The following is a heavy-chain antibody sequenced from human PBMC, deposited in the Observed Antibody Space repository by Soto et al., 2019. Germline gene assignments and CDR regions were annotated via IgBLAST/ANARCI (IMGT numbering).Heavy chain of an antibody. V-gene: IGHV2-5*02. CDR1: GFSLTTRGVG. CDR3: AHIPNYYQYDWFDP. J-gene: IGHJ5*02. CDR2: IYWDDDK. D-gene: IGHD3-16*01. Sequence: QITLKESGPTLVKPTQTLTLTCTFSGFSLTTRGVGVGWIRQPPGKALECLALIYWDDDKRYSPSLQSRLSITKDTSKNQVVLTMNNVDPVDTATYYCAHIPNYYQYDWFDPWGQGTLVSVS.